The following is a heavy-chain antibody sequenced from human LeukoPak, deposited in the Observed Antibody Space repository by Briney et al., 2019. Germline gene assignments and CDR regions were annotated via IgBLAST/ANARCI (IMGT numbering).Heavy chain of an antibody. V-gene: IGHV1-18*01. CDR2: ISAYNGNT. D-gene: IGHD3-22*01. CDR3: ARGYYDSSGYYPLPFDY. J-gene: IGHJ4*02. CDR1: GYIFTSYG. Sequence: ASVKVSCKASGYIFTSYGISWVRQAPGQGLEWMGWISAYNGNTNYAQKLQGRVTMTTDTSTSTAYMELRSLRSDDTAVYYCARGYYDSSGYYPLPFDYWGQGTLVTVSS.